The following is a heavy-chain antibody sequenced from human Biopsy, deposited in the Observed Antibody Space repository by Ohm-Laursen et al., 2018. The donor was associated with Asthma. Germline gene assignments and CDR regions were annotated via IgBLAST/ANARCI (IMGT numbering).Heavy chain of an antibody. CDR2: IYYSGST. CDR1: GGSISSSSYY. CDR3: ARFTASITIFGVVNNWFDP. J-gene: IGHJ5*02. V-gene: IGHV4-39*01. Sequence: SDTLSPTCTVSGGSISSSSYYWGWIRQPPGKGLEWIGSIYYSGSTYYNPSLKSRVTISVDTSKNQFSLKLSSVTAADTAVYYCARFTASITIFGVVNNWFDPWGQGTLVTVSS. D-gene: IGHD3-3*01.